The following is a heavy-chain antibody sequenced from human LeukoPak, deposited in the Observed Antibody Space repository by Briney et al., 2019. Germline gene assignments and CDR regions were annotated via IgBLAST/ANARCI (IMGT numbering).Heavy chain of an antibody. J-gene: IGHJ6*02. CDR1: GYTFTSYG. CDR3: ASGSYYNGYYMDV. Sequence: ASVKVSCKASGYTFTSYGISWVRQAPGQGLEWMGWISAYNGNTNYAQKFQGRVTMTRNTSISTAYMELSSLRSEDTAVYYCASGSYYNGYYMDVWGQGTTVTVSS. CDR2: ISAYNGNT. V-gene: IGHV1-18*01. D-gene: IGHD3-10*01.